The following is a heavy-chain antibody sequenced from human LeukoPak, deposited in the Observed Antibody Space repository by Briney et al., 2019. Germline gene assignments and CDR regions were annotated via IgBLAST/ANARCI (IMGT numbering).Heavy chain of an antibody. D-gene: IGHD6-13*01. CDR1: GYTFTSYY. Sequence: ASVKVSCKASGYTFTSYYMHWVRQAPGQGLEWMGIINPSGGSTSYAQKFQGRVTITTDESTSTAYMELSSLRSEDTAVYYCARREGYSSSWYKEYYFDYWGQGTLVTVSS. CDR3: ARREGYSSSWYKEYYFDY. J-gene: IGHJ4*02. CDR2: INPSGGST. V-gene: IGHV1-46*01.